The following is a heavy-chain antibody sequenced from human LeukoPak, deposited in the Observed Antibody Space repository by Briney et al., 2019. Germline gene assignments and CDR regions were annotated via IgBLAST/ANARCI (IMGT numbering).Heavy chain of an antibody. CDR2: IWYDGSTK. CDR1: GPTFSSYG. V-gene: IGHV3-33*01. D-gene: IGHD2-15*01. CDR3: VRDGCRGGSCHYAGYFDY. Sequence: PGRSLRLSCAASGPTFSSYGMHWVRQAPDKGLEWVAVIWYDGSTKYYADSVKGRFTLSRDNSKNPLYLQMNSLRAADTAVYYCVRDGCRGGSCHYAGYFDYWGQGALVTVSS. J-gene: IGHJ4*02.